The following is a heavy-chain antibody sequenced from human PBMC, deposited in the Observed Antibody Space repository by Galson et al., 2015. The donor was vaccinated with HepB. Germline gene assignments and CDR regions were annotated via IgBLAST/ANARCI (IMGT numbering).Heavy chain of an antibody. Sequence: SLRLSCAASGFTFSSYGMHWVRQAPGKGLEWVAVISYDGSNKYYADSVKGRFTISRDKSKNALYLQMNSLRAEDTAVYYCAKRYCSSTSCWEGLYYYYYGMDVWGQGTTVTVSS. J-gene: IGHJ6*02. D-gene: IGHD2-2*01. CDR2: ISYDGSNK. V-gene: IGHV3-30*18. CDR3: AKRYCSSTSCWEGLYYYYYGMDV. CDR1: GFTFSSYG.